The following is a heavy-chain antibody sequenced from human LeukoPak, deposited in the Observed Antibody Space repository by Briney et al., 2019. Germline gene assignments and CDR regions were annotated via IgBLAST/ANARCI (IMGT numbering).Heavy chain of an antibody. CDR1: GGSISSYY. J-gene: IGHJ4*02. D-gene: IGHD2-2*01. CDR3: AFGWDCSSTSCYGFDH. CDR2: IYTSGST. Sequence: SETLSLTCTVSGGSISSYYWSWIRQPAGKGLEWIGRIYTSGSTNYNPSLKSRVTMSVDTSKNQFSLKLSSVTAADTAVYYCAFGWDCSSTSCYGFDHWGQGTLVTVSS. V-gene: IGHV4-4*07.